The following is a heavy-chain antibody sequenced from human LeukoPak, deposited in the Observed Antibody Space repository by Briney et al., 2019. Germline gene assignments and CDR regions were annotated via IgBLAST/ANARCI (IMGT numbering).Heavy chain of an antibody. CDR3: AREGDSSSVGWFDP. CDR2: VNHSGST. J-gene: IGHJ5*02. CDR1: SGSFSGYY. V-gene: IGHV4-34*01. Sequence: SETLSLTCAVYSGSFSGYYWSWIRQPPGKGLEWIGEVNHSGSTKYSPSLKSRVTISVDTSKNQFSLKLSSVTAADTAVYYCAREGDSSSVGWFDPWGQGTLVTVSS. D-gene: IGHD6-13*01.